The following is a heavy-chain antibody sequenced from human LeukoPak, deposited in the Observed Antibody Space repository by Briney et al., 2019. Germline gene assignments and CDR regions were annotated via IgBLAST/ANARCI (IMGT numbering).Heavy chain of an antibody. CDR1: GFTFSSYW. V-gene: IGHV3-7*01. CDR2: IKQDGSEK. J-gene: IGHJ4*02. D-gene: IGHD3-22*01. CDR3: ARRQHYYDSSGYYYIDY. Sequence: GGSLRLSCAASGFTFSSYWMSWVRQAPGKGLEWVANIKQDGSEKYYVDSVKGRFTISRDNAKNSLYLQMNSLRAEDTAVYYCARRQHYYDSSGYYYIDYWGQGTLVTVSS.